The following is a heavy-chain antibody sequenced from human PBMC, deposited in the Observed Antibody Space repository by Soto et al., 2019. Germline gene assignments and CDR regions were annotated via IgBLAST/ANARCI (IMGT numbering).Heavy chain of an antibody. D-gene: IGHD2-21*01. V-gene: IGHV3-74*01. CDR3: VRDLWGPEH. Sequence: EVQLVESGGGLVQPGGSLRLSCAVSGFTFSNYWMHWVRQAPGKGLLYLSYINKDGSTTNYADSVKGRFTFSRDNAKNTRNRQTNSLRAEDTAADYCVRDLWGPEHWGQGTLVTVSS. CDR2: INKDGSTT. CDR1: GFTFSNYW. J-gene: IGHJ4*02.